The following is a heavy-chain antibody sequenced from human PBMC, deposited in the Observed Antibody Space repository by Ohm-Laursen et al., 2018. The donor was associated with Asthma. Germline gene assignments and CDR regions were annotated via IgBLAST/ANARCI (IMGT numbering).Heavy chain of an antibody. CDR1: GYTFSRYS. V-gene: IGHV3-21*04. D-gene: IGHD7-27*01. J-gene: IGHJ4*02. Sequence: LTCAASGYTFSRYSIHWIRQAPGKGLEWVASISTASTFIYYADSVRGRFTTSRDNARNLVYLQMNSLRAADTAVYYCATFNWGSRGFDFWGQGALVTVSS. CDR3: ATFNWGSRGFDF. CDR2: ISTASTFI.